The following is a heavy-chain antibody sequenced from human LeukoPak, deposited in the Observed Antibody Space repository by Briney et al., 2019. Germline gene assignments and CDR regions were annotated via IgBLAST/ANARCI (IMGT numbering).Heavy chain of an antibody. D-gene: IGHD3-22*01. CDR2: IYTSGST. Sequence: SETLSLTCTVSGGSISSGSYYWSWIRQPAGKGLEWIGRIYTSGSTNYNPSLKSRVTISVDTSRNQFSLKLSSVTAADTAVYYCARETYYYDSSGLLDYWGQGTLVTVSS. V-gene: IGHV4-61*02. CDR1: GGSISSGSYY. CDR3: ARETYYYDSSGLLDY. J-gene: IGHJ4*02.